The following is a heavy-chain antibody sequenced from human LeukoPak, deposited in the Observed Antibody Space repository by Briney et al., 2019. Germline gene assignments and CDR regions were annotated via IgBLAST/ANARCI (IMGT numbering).Heavy chain of an antibody. J-gene: IGHJ3*02. CDR1: GGSISSGDYY. D-gene: IGHD4-17*01. CDR3: ARGQHDYGDADAFDI. CDR2: IYYSGST. Sequence: SETLSLTCTVSGGSISSGDYYWSWIRQPPGKGLEWIGYIYYSGSTYYNPSLKSRVTISVDTSKNQFSLKLSSVTAADTAVYYCARGQHDYGDADAFDIWGQGTMVTVSS. V-gene: IGHV4-30-4*01.